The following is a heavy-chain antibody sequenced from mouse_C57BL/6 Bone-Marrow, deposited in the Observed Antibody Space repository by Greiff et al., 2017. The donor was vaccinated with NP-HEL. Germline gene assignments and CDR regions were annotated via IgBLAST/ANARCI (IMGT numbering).Heavy chain of an antibody. J-gene: IGHJ4*01. CDR3: ARSRGLGRGDYRYYYAMDY. CDR1: GYTFTDYS. Sequence: VKLPHSGAELVRPGASVKLSCKASGYTFTDYSITWVQQSPGQGLAWIARIYPGSGNTYSHEQFKGTATLTAEKPSSTAYMQLSSLTSEDAAVYFCARSRGLGRGDYRYYYAMDYWGQGTSVTVSS. D-gene: IGHD4-1*01. V-gene: IGHV1-76*01. CDR2: IYPGSGNT.